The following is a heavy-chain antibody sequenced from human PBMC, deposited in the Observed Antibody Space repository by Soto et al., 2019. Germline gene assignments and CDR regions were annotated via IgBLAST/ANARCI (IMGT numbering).Heavy chain of an antibody. CDR1: GYSFANYG. J-gene: IGHJ4*02. CDR3: GRERQWEPALY. D-gene: IGHD1-26*01. V-gene: IGHV1-18*01. Sequence: ASVKVSCKASGYSFANYGITWVRQAPGQGLEWMGWISGYNSNTNYAQKFEGRVTMTKDTTKSTAYLEVRSLRFDDTAVYYCGRERQWEPALYWGQGTPVTVSS. CDR2: ISGYNSNT.